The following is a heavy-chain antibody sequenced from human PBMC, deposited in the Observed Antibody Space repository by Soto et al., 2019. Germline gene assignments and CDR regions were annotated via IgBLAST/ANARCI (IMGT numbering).Heavy chain of an antibody. V-gene: IGHV3-48*03. Sequence: DVQLVESGGALVQPGGSLRLSCVGSGFTFSSFDMNWVRQAPGKGLEWISYISSRGISTYYADSVKGRFTISRDNAENSLFLQMTSLRVEDTAVYYCSRALTHYYDTSGPAFGYWGQGTILTVSS. CDR3: SRALTHYYDTSGPAFGY. CDR1: GFTFSSFD. J-gene: IGHJ4*02. CDR2: ISSRGIST. D-gene: IGHD3-22*01.